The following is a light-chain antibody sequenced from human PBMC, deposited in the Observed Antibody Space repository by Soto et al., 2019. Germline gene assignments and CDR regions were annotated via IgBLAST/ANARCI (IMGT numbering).Light chain of an antibody. Sequence: QSLRTQAASASGSPGQSVAISCTGTISDVGGYNYVSWYQQHPGKAPKLMIYEVNKRPSGVPDRFSGSKSGNTASLTVSGLQAEDEADYYCSSYAGSSNVFGTGTKVTVL. CDR2: EVN. CDR3: SSYAGSSNV. CDR1: ISDVGGYNY. J-gene: IGLJ1*01. V-gene: IGLV2-8*01.